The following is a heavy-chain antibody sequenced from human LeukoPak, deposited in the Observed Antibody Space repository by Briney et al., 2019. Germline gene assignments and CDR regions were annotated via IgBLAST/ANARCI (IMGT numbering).Heavy chain of an antibody. J-gene: IGHJ4*02. V-gene: IGHV3-66*01. CDR1: GFTVSSNY. CDR3: ARSPDYYDSSGYWDY. Sequence: GGSLRLSCAASGFTVSSNYMSWVRQAPGKGLEWVSVIYSGGSTYYADSVKGRFTISRDNSKNTLYLQMNSLRAEDTAVYYCARSPDYYDSSGYWDYWGQGTLVIVSS. CDR2: IYSGGST. D-gene: IGHD3-22*01.